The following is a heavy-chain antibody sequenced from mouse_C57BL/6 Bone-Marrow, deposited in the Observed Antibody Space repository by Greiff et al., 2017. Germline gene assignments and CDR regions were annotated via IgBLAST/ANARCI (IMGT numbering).Heavy chain of an antibody. D-gene: IGHD2-5*01. CDR2: SRNKANDYTT. CDR1: GFTFSDFY. V-gene: IGHV7-1*01. CDR3: ARDVYYSNYVGAMDD. J-gene: IGHJ4*01. Sequence: KLMESGGGLVQSGRSLRLSCATSGFTFSDFYMEWVRQAPGKGLEWIAASRNKANDYTTEYSASVKGRFIVSRDTSQSILYLQMNTLRSEDTAIYYCARDVYYSNYVGAMDDWGQGTSVTVSS.